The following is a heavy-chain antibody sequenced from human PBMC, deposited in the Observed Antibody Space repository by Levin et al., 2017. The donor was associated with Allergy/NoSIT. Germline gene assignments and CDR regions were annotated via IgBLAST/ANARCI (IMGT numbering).Heavy chain of an antibody. CDR1: GFSFSTSGVG. Sequence: SGPTLVKPTQTLTLTCSFSGFSFSTSGVGVAWIRQPRGKALEWLALIYWDDDKRYIPSLKSRLTVTKDASKNQVVLMMTNMDPLDTGTSSCAHLLDVYSYGSGSYRYCDYWGPGTLVTVSS. D-gene: IGHD3-10*01. CDR3: AHLLDVYSYGSGSYRYCDY. CDR2: IYWDDDK. V-gene: IGHV2-5*02. J-gene: IGHJ4*02.